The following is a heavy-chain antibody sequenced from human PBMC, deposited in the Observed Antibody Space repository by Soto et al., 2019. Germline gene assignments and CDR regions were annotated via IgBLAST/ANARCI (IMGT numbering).Heavy chain of an antibody. CDR2: IRSKANNYAT. V-gene: IGHV3-73*01. CDR3: ANEKSSGWKVFDY. J-gene: IGHJ4*02. D-gene: IGHD6-19*01. CDR1: GFTFSGSA. Sequence: GGSLRLSCAASGFTFSGSAMHWVRQASGKGLEWVARIRSKANNYATAYAASVKGRFTISRDDSKNTAYLQMNSLKTEDTAVYYCANEKSSGWKVFDYWGQGTLVTVSS.